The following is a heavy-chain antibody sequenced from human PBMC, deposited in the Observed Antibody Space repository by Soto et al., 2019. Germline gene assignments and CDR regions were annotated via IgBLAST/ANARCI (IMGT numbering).Heavy chain of an antibody. CDR1: GGSISSGGYY. V-gene: IGHV4-31*03. J-gene: IGHJ6*03. CDR3: ARTPAYYYYYMDV. Sequence: PSETLSLTCTVSGGSISSGGYYWSWIRQHPGKGLEWIGYIYYSGSTYYNPSLKSRVTISVDTSKNQFSLKLSSVTAADTAVYYCARTPAYYYYYMDVWGKGTTVTVSS. D-gene: IGHD2-15*01. CDR2: IYYSGST.